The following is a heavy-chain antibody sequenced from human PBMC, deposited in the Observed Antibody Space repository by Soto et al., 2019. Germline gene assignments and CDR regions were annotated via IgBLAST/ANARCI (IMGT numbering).Heavy chain of an antibody. CDR2: INAGNGNT. V-gene: IGHV1-3*01. CDR1: GYTFTSYA. Sequence: GTSVKVSCKASGYTFTSYAMHWVRQAPGQRLEWMGWINAGNGNTKYSQKFQGRVTITRDTSASTAYMELSSLRSEDTAVYYCARGTEMIVVVIPGGPLDYWGQGTLVTVSS. CDR3: ARGTEMIVVVIPGGPLDY. J-gene: IGHJ4*02. D-gene: IGHD3-22*01.